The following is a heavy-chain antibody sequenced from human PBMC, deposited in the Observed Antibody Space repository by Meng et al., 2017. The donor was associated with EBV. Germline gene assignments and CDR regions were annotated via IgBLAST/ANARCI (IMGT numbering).Heavy chain of an antibody. D-gene: IGHD3-10*01. CDR2: FLPKLGAP. Sequence: QDQLVPSAAEVKTPGSWWKASCKTSGGPFIYYAISWVRQAPGQGLEWLGGFLPKLGAPNYAQKFHGRVKITADESTSTHYMDLSSLRSEDTAIYYCASESGRGYTPDYWGQGTLVTVSS. CDR3: ASESGRGYTPDY. V-gene: IGHV1-69*01. J-gene: IGHJ4*02. CDR1: GGPFIYYA.